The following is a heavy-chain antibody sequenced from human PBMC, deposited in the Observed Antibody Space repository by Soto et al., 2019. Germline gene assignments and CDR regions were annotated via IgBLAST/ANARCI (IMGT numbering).Heavy chain of an antibody. CDR2: ISSNGENT. V-gene: IGHV3-23*01. CDR3: VSWVSAHFDS. CDR1: GFTHPYHS. J-gene: IGHJ4*02. Sequence: GSLRPPCAASGFTHPYHSMHWVRQAPGKGVGGVSTISSNGENTHYADSVKGQFIISRDNSSNTVDLQMNSLRVEDPAVYYCVSWVSAHFDSWGQGTLVTVSS. D-gene: IGHD6-13*01.